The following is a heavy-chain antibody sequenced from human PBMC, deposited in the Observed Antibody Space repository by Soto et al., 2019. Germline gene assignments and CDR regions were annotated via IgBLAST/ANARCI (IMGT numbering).Heavy chain of an antibody. V-gene: IGHV3-21*01. Sequence: GGSLRLSCAASGFTFSSYSMDWVRQAPGKGLEWVSSISSSSSYIYYADSVKGRFTISRDNAKNSLYLQMNSLRAEDTAVYYCARADDHSYGMDVWGQGTTVTAP. CDR2: ISSSSSYI. CDR1: GFTFSSYS. J-gene: IGHJ6*02. CDR3: ARADDHSYGMDV.